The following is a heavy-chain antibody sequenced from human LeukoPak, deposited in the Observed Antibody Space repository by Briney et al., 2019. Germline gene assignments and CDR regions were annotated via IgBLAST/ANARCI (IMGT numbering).Heavy chain of an antibody. D-gene: IGHD3-10*01. J-gene: IGHJ5*02. CDR2: IYYSGST. V-gene: IGHV4-59*08. CDR3: ARLWFGELLGGWFDP. Sequence: SETLSLTCTVSGGSISSYYWGWIRQPPGKGLEWIGYIYYSGSTNYNPSLKSRVTISVDTSKNQFSLKLSSVTAADTAVYYCARLWFGELLGGWFDPWGQGTLVTVSS. CDR1: GGSISSYY.